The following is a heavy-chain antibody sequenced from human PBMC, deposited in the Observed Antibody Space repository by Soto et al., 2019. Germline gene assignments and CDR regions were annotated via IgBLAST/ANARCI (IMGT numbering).Heavy chain of an antibody. Sequence: EVQLVESGGGLVQPGGSLRLSCAASGFSFSSYWMTWVRQAPGKGLEWVANISPDGSDKYYVDSVKGRFTISRDDVNNSLYLKVNSLRVDDTALYYCAKARIDLWGRGTLVTVSS. J-gene: IGHJ2*01. CDR1: GFSFSSYW. CDR3: AKARIDL. CDR2: ISPDGSDK. V-gene: IGHV3-7*01.